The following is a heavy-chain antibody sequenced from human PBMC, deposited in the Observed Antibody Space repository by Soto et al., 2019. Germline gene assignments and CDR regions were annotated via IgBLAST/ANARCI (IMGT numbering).Heavy chain of an antibody. CDR3: VRRARGTRGSYLRPFEN. D-gene: IGHD2-15*01. CDR2: IFWNDET. CDR1: GFSITTTGVE. Sequence: QITLKESGPTLVKPTQTLTLTCTFSGFSITTTGVEMGWLRQPPARALEWLAVIFWNDETRYSPSLKVRLNISKDTPNTQVVLTMTNVDPLDTATYFCVRRARGTRGSYLRPFENWGQGTLVTVSS. V-gene: IGHV2-5*01. J-gene: IGHJ4*02.